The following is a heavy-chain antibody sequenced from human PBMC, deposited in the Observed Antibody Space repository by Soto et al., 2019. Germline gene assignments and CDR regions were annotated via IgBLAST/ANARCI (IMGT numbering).Heavy chain of an antibody. Sequence: TGGSLRLSCAVSGFTFISYGMHWVRQAPGKGLEWVAVISYDGSNKYYADSVKGRFTISRDNSKNTLYLQMNSLRAEDTAVYYCAKEWNSCCWFSYYYYYGMDVWGQGTTVPVSS. J-gene: IGHJ6*02. D-gene: IGHD6-13*01. CDR1: GFTFISYG. V-gene: IGHV3-30*18. CDR2: ISYDGSNK. CDR3: AKEWNSCCWFSYYYYYGMDV.